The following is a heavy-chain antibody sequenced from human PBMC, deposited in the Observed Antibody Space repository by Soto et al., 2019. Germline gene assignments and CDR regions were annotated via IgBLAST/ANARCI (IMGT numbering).Heavy chain of an antibody. J-gene: IGHJ5*02. CDR3: ARAATGRGGYCSGGSCTYNWFDP. D-gene: IGHD2-15*01. Sequence: QVQLVESGGGVVQPGRSLRLSCAASGFTFSGYAMHWVRQAPGKGLEWVAVISYDGSNKYYADSVKGRFTISRDNSKNTLYLQMNSLRAEDTAVYYCARAATGRGGYCSGGSCTYNWFDPWGQGTLVTVSS. V-gene: IGHV3-30-3*01. CDR1: GFTFSGYA. CDR2: ISYDGSNK.